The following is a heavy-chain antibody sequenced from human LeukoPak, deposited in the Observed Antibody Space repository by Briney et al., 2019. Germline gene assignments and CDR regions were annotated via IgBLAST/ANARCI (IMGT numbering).Heavy chain of an antibody. CDR3: AKQGMVRGVHFDY. V-gene: IGHV3-23*01. CDR2: ISGSGGST. J-gene: IGHJ4*02. CDR1: GFTFSSYA. D-gene: IGHD3-10*01. Sequence: GGSLRLSCAASGFTFSSYAMSWDRQAPGKGLEWVSAISGSGGSTYYADSVKGRFTISRDNSKNTLYLQMNSLRAEDTAVYYCAKQGMVRGVHFDYWGQGTLVTVSS.